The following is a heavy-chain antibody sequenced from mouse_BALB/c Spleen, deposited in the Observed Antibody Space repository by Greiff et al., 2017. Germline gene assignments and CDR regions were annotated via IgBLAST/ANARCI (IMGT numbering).Heavy chain of an antibody. CDR3: TRGGYSSYWYFDV. D-gene: IGHD2-3*01. V-gene: IGHV1S81*02. Sequence: QVQLQQPGAELVKPGASVKLSCKASGYTFTSYWMHWVKQRPGQGLEWIGEINPSNGRTNYNEKFKSKATLTVDKSSSTAYMQLSSLTSEDSAVYYCTRGGYSSYWYFDVWGAGTTVTVSS. CDR1: GYTFTSYW. CDR2: INPSNGRT. J-gene: IGHJ1*01.